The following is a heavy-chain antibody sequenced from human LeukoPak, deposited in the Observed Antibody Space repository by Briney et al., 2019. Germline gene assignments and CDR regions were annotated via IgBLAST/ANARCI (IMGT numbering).Heavy chain of an antibody. CDR2: IYPGDSDT. CDR3: ARQGRYYYDSSGLDY. Sequence: GESLKISCKGSGYRFTSYWIGWVRQMPGKGLEWMGIIYPGDSDTRYSPSFQGQVTISADKSISTAYLQWSSLKASDTAMYYCARQGRYYYDSSGLDYWGQGTLVTVSS. J-gene: IGHJ4*02. CDR1: GYRFTSYW. D-gene: IGHD3-22*01. V-gene: IGHV5-51*01.